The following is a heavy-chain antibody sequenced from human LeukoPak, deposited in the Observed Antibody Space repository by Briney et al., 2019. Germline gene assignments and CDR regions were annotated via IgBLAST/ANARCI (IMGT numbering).Heavy chain of an antibody. CDR3: ARDGHGDGILTGYSYFGMDV. Sequence: SGGSLRLSCAASGFSLSSYSMNWVRQAPGKGLEWVSSITISSNFIYYAGSVKGRFTISRDNAKNSLYLQMNSLRAEDTAVYFCARDGHGDGILTGYSYFGMDVWGQGTTVTVSS. D-gene: IGHD3-9*01. V-gene: IGHV3-21*01. J-gene: IGHJ6*02. CDR1: GFSLSSYS. CDR2: ITISSNFI.